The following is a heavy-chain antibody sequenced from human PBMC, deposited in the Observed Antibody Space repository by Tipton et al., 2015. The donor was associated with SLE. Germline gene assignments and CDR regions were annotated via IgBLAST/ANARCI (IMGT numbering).Heavy chain of an antibody. CDR1: GGSISSGDYY. V-gene: IGHV4-31*03. CDR2: IFYNGIT. CDR3: ARTIGSWYVGYFDY. J-gene: IGHJ4*02. Sequence: TLSLTCTVSGGSISSGDYYWSWIRQHPGKGLEWIGYIFYNGITYCNPSLKSRVNISVDTAKNQFSLKLSSVTAADTAVYYCARTIGSWYVGYFDYWGQGALVTVSS. D-gene: IGHD6-13*01.